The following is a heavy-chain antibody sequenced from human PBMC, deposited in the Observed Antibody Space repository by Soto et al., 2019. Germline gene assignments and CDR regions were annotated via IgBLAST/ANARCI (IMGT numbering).Heavy chain of an antibody. CDR2: MNEYGSER. V-gene: IGHV3-7*04. D-gene: IGHD3-10*01. J-gene: IGHJ4*02. CDR1: GFIFSSYW. Sequence: EVQLVESGGGLVQPGGALRLSCSASGFIFSSYWMSWLRQAPGKGLDWVASMNEYGSERYYVDSVKGRFTISRDNAKNSLYLQMNSLRAEDTAGYYCARATGADKEDYWGQGTLVTVSS. CDR3: ARATGADKEDY.